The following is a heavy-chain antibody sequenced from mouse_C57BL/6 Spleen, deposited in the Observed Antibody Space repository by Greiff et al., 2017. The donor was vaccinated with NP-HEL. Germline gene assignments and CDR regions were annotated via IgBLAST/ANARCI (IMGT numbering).Heavy chain of an antibody. CDR2: ISSGGDYI. D-gene: IGHD3-2*02. CDR1: GFTFSSYA. Sequence: EVHLVESGEGLVKPGGSLKLSCAASGFTFSSYAMSWVRQTPEKRLEWVAYISSGGDYIYYADTVKGRFTISRDNARNTLYLQMSSLKSEDTAMYYCTRQTAQYYFDYWGQGTTLTVSS. V-gene: IGHV5-9-1*02. CDR3: TRQTAQYYFDY. J-gene: IGHJ2*01.